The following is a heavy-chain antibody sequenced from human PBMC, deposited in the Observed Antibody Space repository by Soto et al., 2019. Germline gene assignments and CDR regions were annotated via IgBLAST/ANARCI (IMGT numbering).Heavy chain of an antibody. CDR3: ARVLESKYSSSSGWFDP. CDR2: ILPICGTK. Sequence: GASVKVSCKASGGSFSNSSFTWVRQAPGQGLQWMGGILPICGTKKYAQRFQGRVHITADESTSTAYMEVSRLRSDDTGVYYCARVLESKYSSSSGWFDPWGPGTSVTVSS. V-gene: IGHV1-69*13. CDR1: GGSFSNSS. J-gene: IGHJ5*02. D-gene: IGHD6-6*01.